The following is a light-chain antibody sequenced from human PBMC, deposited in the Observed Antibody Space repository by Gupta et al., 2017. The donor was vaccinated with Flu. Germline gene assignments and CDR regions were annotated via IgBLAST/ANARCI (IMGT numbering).Light chain of an antibody. J-gene: IGLJ3*02. CDR1: DSNIGSNT. Sequence: HSVLSQLPSAPRAPGPRVTISCSGSDSNIGSNTVDWYQQLPGTAPKPLMYTDDTRPSGVPDRFSGSKYGTSGSLAITRLQPADEADYYCAAWDDSRNGLVFGGGTKLTVL. CDR2: TDD. V-gene: IGLV1-44*01. CDR3: AAWDDSRNGLV.